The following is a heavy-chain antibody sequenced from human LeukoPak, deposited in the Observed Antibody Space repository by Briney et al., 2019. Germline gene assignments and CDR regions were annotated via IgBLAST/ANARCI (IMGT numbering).Heavy chain of an antibody. V-gene: IGHV4-61*02. D-gene: IGHD3-3*01. CDR1: GGSISSGTYY. J-gene: IGHJ4*02. CDR3: ARDLGGRGDYYSDY. Sequence: SETLSLTCTVSGGSISSGTYYWSWIRQPAGKGLEWIGRIYTSGSTNYNPSLKSRVTISVDKSKNQFSLKLSSVTAADTAVYYCARDLGGRGDYYSDYWGQGTLVTVSS. CDR2: IYTSGST.